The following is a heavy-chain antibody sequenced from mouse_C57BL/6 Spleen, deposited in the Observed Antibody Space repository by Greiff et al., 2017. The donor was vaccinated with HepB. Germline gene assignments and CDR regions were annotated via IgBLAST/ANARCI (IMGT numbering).Heavy chain of an antibody. CDR1: GYTFTDYN. J-gene: IGHJ4*01. Sequence: EVQLQQSGPELVKPGASVKMSCKASGYTFTDYNMHWVKQSHGKSLEWIGYINPNNGGTSYNQKFKGKATLTVNKSSSTAYMELRSLTSEDSAVYYCARDGYYSRGYAMDYRGQGTSVTVAS. CDR2: INPNNGGT. CDR3: ARDGYYSRGYAMDY. D-gene: IGHD2-3*01. V-gene: IGHV1-22*01.